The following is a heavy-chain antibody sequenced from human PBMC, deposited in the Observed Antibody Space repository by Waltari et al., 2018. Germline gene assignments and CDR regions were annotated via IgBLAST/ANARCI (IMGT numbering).Heavy chain of an antibody. D-gene: IGHD3-10*01. V-gene: IGHV3-33*01. CDR1: GLSFSSYG. CDR2: VWYDGSNQ. Sequence: QVQLVESGGGVVQPGKSMKLSCVESGLSFSSYGMHWVRQAPGKGLEWVAVVWYDGSNQYYADSVKGRFTISRDNSKNTLYLQVNSLRAEDTAVYYCTRDISGRTAFDIWGQGTMVTVSS. J-gene: IGHJ3*02. CDR3: TRDISGRTAFDI.